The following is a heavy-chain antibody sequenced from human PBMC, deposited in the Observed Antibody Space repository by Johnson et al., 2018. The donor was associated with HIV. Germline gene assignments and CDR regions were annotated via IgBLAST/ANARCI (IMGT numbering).Heavy chain of an antibody. CDR3: ARLGPHDAFDI. J-gene: IGHJ3*02. CDR2: ISYDGSNK. V-gene: IGHV3-30-3*01. D-gene: IGHD1-26*01. Sequence: QVQLVESGGGLVKPGGSLRLSCAASGFTFSSYAMSWVRQAPGKGLEWVAVISYDGSNKYYADSVKGRFTISRDNSKNTLYLQMNSLRAEDTAVYYCARLGPHDAFDIWGQGTMVTVSS. CDR1: GFTFSSYA.